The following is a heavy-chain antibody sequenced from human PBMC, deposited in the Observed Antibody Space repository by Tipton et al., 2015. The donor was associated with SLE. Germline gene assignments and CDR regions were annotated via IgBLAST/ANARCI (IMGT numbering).Heavy chain of an antibody. J-gene: IGHJ5*02. V-gene: IGHV4-39*01. D-gene: IGHD7-27*01. CDR2: MYYSGST. CDR3: ARHGQRSWGDP. CDR1: GDSISSSNYY. Sequence: TLSLTCTVSGDSISSSNYYWGWIRQPPGKGLEWIANMYYSGSTYYKPPLKSRVTITVDTSKNQFSLKLSSVAAADTAVYYCARHGQRSWGDPWGQGTLVTVSS.